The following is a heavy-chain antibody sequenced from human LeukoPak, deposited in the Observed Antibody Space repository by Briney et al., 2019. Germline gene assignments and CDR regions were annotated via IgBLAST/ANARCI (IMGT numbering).Heavy chain of an antibody. V-gene: IGHV3-7*05. D-gene: IGHD1-26*01. CDR1: GFTFSSYW. J-gene: IGHJ4*02. Sequence: GGSLRLSCAASGFTFSSYWMSWVRQGPGKGLEWVANIKQDGSEKYYVDSVKGRFTISRDNAKNSLYLQMNSLRAEDTAVYYCARNRYSGSYGVDYWGQGTLVTVSS. CDR2: IKQDGSEK. CDR3: ARNRYSGSYGVDY.